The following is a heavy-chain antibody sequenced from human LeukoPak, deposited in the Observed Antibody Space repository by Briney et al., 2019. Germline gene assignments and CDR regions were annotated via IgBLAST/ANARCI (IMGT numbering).Heavy chain of an antibody. CDR1: GYTFTSYD. CDR2: MNPNSGNT. Sequence: ASVKVSCKASGYTFTSYDINWVRQATGQGLEWMGWMNPNSGNTGYAQKFQGRVTMTRNTAISTAYMELSSLRSEDTAVYYCARGEYQWLTQNYYYYYMDVWGKGTTVTVSS. V-gene: IGHV1-8*01. CDR3: ARGEYQWLTQNYYYYYMDV. D-gene: IGHD6-19*01. J-gene: IGHJ6*03.